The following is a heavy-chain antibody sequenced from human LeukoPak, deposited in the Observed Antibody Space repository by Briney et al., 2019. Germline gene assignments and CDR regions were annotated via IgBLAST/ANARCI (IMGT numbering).Heavy chain of an antibody. Sequence: GGSLRLSCAASGFTFSNYGMTWVRQAPGKGLEWVSTISDSGGRTYYADSVKGRFTISRDNSKNTLYLQMNSLRAEDTAVYYCAKGYYDSSGSYFDYWGQGTLVTVSS. CDR1: GFTFSNYG. D-gene: IGHD3-22*01. V-gene: IGHV3-23*01. CDR2: ISDSGGRT. J-gene: IGHJ4*02. CDR3: AKGYYDSSGSYFDY.